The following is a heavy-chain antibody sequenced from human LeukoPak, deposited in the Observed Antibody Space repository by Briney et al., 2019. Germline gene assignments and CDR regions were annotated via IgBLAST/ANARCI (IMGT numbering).Heavy chain of an antibody. V-gene: IGHV4-59*01. CDR3: ARDRGSSGWFYFDS. CDR1: GGSISSNY. J-gene: IGHJ4*02. Sequence: SETLSLTCTVSGGSISSNYWSWIRQPPGKGLEWIGYIYYSGSTSYNPSLKSRVTISLDTSKNQFSLKLSPVTAAADTAVYYCARDRGSSGWFYFDSWGQGTLVTVSS. D-gene: IGHD3-22*01. CDR2: IYYSGST.